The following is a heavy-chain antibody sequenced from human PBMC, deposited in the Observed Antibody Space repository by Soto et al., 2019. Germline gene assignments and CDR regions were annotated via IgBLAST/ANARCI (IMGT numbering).Heavy chain of an antibody. D-gene: IGHD2-15*01. CDR3: ARQIYFTSRTCYPEGYYGMDI. Sequence: QVHLQESGPGLVKASETLSLTCTVSGGSINSYYWDWIRQSPGKGLEWIGYIDSNGNTDYNPSLKSRVTISVDTSKNQFSLKLSSVTVADTAVYYCARQIYFTSRTCYPEGYYGMDIWGQGTAVTVSS. CDR2: IDSNGNT. CDR1: GGSINSYY. J-gene: IGHJ6*02. V-gene: IGHV4-59*08.